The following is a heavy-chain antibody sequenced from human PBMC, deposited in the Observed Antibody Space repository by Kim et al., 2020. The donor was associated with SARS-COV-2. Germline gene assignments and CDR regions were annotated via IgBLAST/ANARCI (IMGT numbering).Heavy chain of an antibody. CDR1: GITFGSFSNYA. Sequence: GGSLRLSCATSGITFGSFSNYAMIWVRQAPGKGLEWVSTIGTSGGTTYYADSVKGRFTISRDNSKNTLYLQMNSLRAEDTAVYYCAKPIVVVIAATPDYWGQGPLVTVSS. CDR3: AKPIVVVIAATPDY. V-gene: IGHV3-23*01. CDR2: IGTSGGTT. J-gene: IGHJ4*02. D-gene: IGHD2-15*01.